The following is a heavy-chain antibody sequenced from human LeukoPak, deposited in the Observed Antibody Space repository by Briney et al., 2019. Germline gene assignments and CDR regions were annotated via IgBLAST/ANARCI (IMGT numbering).Heavy chain of an antibody. V-gene: IGHV4-31*03. Sequence: SQTLSLTCTVSGGSIGSRGYYWTWLRQHPGKGLEWMGYIFYSGAAYYNPALRSRITISLDTSQNQFSLRLISLTAADTAVYYCARYVDYGTRGYLYLDAWGKGTLATVSS. CDR3: ARYVDYGTRGYLYLDA. J-gene: IGHJ6*03. CDR2: IFYSGAA. CDR1: GGSIGSRGYY. D-gene: IGHD4-17*01.